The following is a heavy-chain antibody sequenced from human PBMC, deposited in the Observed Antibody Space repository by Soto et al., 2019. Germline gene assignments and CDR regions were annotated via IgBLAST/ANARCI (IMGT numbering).Heavy chain of an antibody. J-gene: IGHJ5*02. CDR3: ARDPGEYSSGQSPYADNWFDP. V-gene: IGHV3-30-3*01. Sequence: GGSLRLSCVASGFTFSSYAMHWVRQAPGKGLEWVAVISYDGSNKYYADSVKGRFTISRDNSKNTLYLQMNSLRAEDTAVYYCARDPGEYSSGQSPYADNWFDPWGQGTLVTVSS. CDR2: ISYDGSNK. CDR1: GFTFSSYA. D-gene: IGHD6-19*01.